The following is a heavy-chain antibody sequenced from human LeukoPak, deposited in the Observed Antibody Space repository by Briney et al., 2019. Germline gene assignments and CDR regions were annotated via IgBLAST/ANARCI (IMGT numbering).Heavy chain of an antibody. J-gene: IGHJ2*01. CDR1: GGSISSSSYY. V-gene: IGHV4-39*07. D-gene: IGHD2-2*02. CDR2: IYTSGST. CDR3: ARGPGYCSSTSCYTWRWYFDL. Sequence: SETLSLTCTVSGGSISSSSYYWGWIRQPPGKGLEWIGRIYTSGSTNYNPSLKSRVTISVDTSKNQFSLKLSSVTAADTAVYYCARGPGYCSSTSCYTWRWYFDLWGRGTLVTVSS.